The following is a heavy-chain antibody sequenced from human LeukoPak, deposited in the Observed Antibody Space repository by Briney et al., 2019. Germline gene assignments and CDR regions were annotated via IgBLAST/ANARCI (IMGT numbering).Heavy chain of an antibody. CDR1: GFTFSSFG. D-gene: IGHD1-26*01. CDR2: IRYDGSNK. J-gene: IGHJ4*02. Sequence: GGSLRLSCAASGFTFSSFGMHWVRQALGKGLEWLAFIRYDGSNKYYADSVKGRFTISRDNSKNTLYLQMNSLRAEDTAVYYCARSRIVGATTDFDYWGQGTLVTVSS. V-gene: IGHV3-30*02. CDR3: ARSRIVGATTDFDY.